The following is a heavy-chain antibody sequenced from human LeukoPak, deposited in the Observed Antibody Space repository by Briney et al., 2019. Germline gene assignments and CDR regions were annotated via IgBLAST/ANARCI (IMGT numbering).Heavy chain of an antibody. V-gene: IGHV4-39*01. CDR2: IYYSGST. CDR3: ARKGDYIVYNWFDP. D-gene: IGHD4-17*01. J-gene: IGHJ5*02. Sequence: PSETLSLTCTVSGGSISSSSYYWGWIRQPPGKGLEWIGSIYYSGSTYYNPSLKSRVTISVDTSKNQFSLKLSSVTAADTAVYYCARKGDYIVYNWFDPWGQGTLVTVSS. CDR1: GGSISSSSYY.